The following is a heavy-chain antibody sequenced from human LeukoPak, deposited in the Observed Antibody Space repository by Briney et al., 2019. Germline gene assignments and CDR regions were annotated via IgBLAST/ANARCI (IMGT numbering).Heavy chain of an antibody. CDR2: ISSSSSYI. J-gene: IGHJ4*02. V-gene: IGHV3-21*01. CDR1: GFTFSIYS. D-gene: IGHD6-19*01. Sequence: PGGSLRLSCAASGFTFSIYSMNWVRQAPGKGLEWVSSISSSSSYIYYADSVKGRFTISRDNAKNSLYLQMNSLRAEDTAVYYCAREGDSSGWYYFDYWGQGTLVTVSS. CDR3: AREGDSSGWYYFDY.